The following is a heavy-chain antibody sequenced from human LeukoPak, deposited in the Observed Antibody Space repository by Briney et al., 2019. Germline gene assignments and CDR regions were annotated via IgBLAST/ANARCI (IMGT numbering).Heavy chain of an antibody. CDR3: ARDKRSIAAAGPYFDY. CDR2: IYYSGST. CDR1: GGSISSYY. V-gene: IGHV4-59*12. D-gene: IGHD6-13*01. J-gene: IGHJ4*02. Sequence: SETLSLTCTVSGGSISSYYWSWIRQPPGKGLDWIGYIYYSGSTNYNPSLKSRVTISVDTSKNQFSLKLSSVTAADTAVYYCARDKRSIAAAGPYFDYWGQGTLVTVSS.